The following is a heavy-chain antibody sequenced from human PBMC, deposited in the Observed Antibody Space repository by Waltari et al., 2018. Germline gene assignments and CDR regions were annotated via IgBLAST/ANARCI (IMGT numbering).Heavy chain of an antibody. CDR1: GDSMSSTYC. J-gene: IGHJ4*02. V-gene: IGHV4-4*02. CDR2: VRGDGRT. D-gene: IGHD2-15*01. Sequence: KLQESGPGLVKPSGTLSLTCGVSGDSMSSTYCWRWVRQSPGKGLEWIGQVRGDGRTNYNPSFASRVTVSLDTYNNQFSLMVTSATAADTAVYYCARDRGRGLYLDSWGPGTLVTVSP. CDR3: ARDRGRGLYLDS.